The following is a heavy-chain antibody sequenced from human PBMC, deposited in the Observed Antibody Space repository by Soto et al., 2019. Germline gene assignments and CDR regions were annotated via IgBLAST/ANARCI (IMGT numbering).Heavy chain of an antibody. CDR1: GLAVSTHW. D-gene: IGHD1-26*01. V-gene: IGHV3-7*01. CDR2: INQDGTEK. CDR3: ATRPKNVQYYAGAIDF. Sequence: GGSLRLSCSASGLAVSTHWITWVRLAPGKGLEWVANINQDGTEKYYVDSVKGRFTISRDNAKNSLYLQMNSLTAEDTALYYWATRPKNVQYYAGAIDFWGQGALVTVSS. J-gene: IGHJ4*02.